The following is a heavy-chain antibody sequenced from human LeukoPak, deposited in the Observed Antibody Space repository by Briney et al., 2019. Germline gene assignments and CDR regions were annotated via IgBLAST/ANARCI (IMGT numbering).Heavy chain of an antibody. CDR2: IRYDGSNK. CDR3: AKDRVWLTHSNWFDP. Sequence: GGSLRLSCAASGFTFSSYGMHWVRQAPGKGLEWVAFIRYDGSNKYYADSVKGRFTISRDSSKNTLYLQMNSLRAEDTAVYYRAKDRVWLTHSNWFDPWGQGTLVTVSS. CDR1: GFTFSSYG. D-gene: IGHD5-18*01. J-gene: IGHJ5*02. V-gene: IGHV3-30*02.